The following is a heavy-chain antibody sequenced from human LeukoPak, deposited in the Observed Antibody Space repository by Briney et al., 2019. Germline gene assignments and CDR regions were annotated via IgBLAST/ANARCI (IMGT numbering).Heavy chain of an antibody. CDR2: IFYSGST. J-gene: IGHJ4*02. D-gene: IGHD3-10*01. Sequence: PSETLSLTCTVSGGSITSYYWSWIRHPPGKGLEWIGYIFYSGSTNYNPSLKSRVTISVDTSKNQFSLKLSSVTAADTAVYYCARDPSFSGGYLEYWGQGTLVTVSS. CDR1: GGSITSYY. V-gene: IGHV4-59*01. CDR3: ARDPSFSGGYLEY.